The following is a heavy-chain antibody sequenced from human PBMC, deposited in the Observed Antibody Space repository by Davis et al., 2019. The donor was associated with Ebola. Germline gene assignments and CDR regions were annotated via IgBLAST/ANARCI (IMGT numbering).Heavy chain of an antibody. Sequence: GGSLRLSCAASGFTFSGSAMHWVRQASGKGLEWVGRIKSKANSYATAYAASVKGMFTISRDDSKNTAYLQMNSLKTEDTAVYYCTSRYSGSYGPHWGQGTLVTVSS. V-gene: IGHV3-73*01. CDR2: IKSKANSYAT. CDR1: GFTFSGSA. D-gene: IGHD1-26*01. J-gene: IGHJ4*02. CDR3: TSRYSGSYGPH.